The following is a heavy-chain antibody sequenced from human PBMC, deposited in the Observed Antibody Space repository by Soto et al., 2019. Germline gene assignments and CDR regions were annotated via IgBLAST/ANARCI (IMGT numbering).Heavy chain of an antibody. CDR1: GYSFTSYA. J-gene: IGHJ6*02. V-gene: IGHV1-3*01. D-gene: IGHD4-4*01. CDR3: ARDRTGTTVSYYYYGMDV. Sequence: ASVKVSCKASGYSFTSYAIQWVRQAPGQRLEWMGWINAGNGNTKYSQKFQDRVTITRDTSASTAYMELSSLRSEDTAVYYCARDRTGTTVSYYYYGMDVWGQGTTVTVSS. CDR2: INAGNGNT.